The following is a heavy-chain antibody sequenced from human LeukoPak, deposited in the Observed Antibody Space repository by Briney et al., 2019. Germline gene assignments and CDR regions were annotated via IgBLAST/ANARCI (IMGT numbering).Heavy chain of an antibody. Sequence: SQTLSLTCTVSGGSISSGDYYWSWIRQPPGKGLEWIGYIYYSGSTYYNPSLKSRVTISVDTSKNQFSLKLSSVTAADTAVYYCARGGSYPVGFDPWGQGTLVTVSS. CDR1: GGSISSGDYY. D-gene: IGHD1-26*01. CDR2: IYYSGST. CDR3: ARGGSYPVGFDP. V-gene: IGHV4-30-4*01. J-gene: IGHJ5*02.